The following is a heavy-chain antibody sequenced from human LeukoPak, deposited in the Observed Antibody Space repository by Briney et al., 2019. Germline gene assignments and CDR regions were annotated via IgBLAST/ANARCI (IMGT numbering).Heavy chain of an antibody. V-gene: IGHV3-33*06. CDR1: GFTFSSYG. D-gene: IGHD3-3*01. CDR3: AKPQYDFWSGYYLYYGMDV. CDR2: IWYDGSNK. J-gene: IGHJ6*02. Sequence: GRSLRLSCAASGFTFSSYGMHWVRQAPGKGLEWVAVIWYDGSNKYYADSVKGRFTISRDNSKNTLYLQMNSLRAEDTAVYYCAKPQYDFWSGYYLYYGMDVWGQGTTVTVSS.